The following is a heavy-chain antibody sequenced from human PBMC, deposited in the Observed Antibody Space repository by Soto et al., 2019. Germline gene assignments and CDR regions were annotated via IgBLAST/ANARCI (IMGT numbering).Heavy chain of an antibody. CDR1: GFTFTRYS. V-gene: IGHV3-21*06. Sequence: GCLRRTCAASGFTFTRYSMNWVRQAPGKGLEWVSSISSTTNYIYYGDSMKVRFTISRDNAKNSLYLEMNSLRAEDTAVYYCARESEDLTSNFDYWGQGTLVTVYS. CDR3: ARESEDLTSNFDY. J-gene: IGHJ4*02. CDR2: ISSTTNYI.